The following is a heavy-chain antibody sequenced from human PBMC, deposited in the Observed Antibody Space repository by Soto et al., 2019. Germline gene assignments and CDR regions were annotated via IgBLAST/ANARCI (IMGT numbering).Heavy chain of an antibody. CDR3: ARGRCSGGSCYPDPPYYFDY. CDR2: IYHSGST. Sequence: KPSETLSLTCAVSGGSISSGGYSWSWIRQPPGKGLEWIGYIYHSGSTYYNPSLKSRVTISVDRSKNQFSLKLSSVTAADTAVYYCARGRCSGGSCYPDPPYYFDYWGQGTLVTVSS. V-gene: IGHV4-30-2*01. CDR1: GGSISSGGYS. D-gene: IGHD2-15*01. J-gene: IGHJ4*02.